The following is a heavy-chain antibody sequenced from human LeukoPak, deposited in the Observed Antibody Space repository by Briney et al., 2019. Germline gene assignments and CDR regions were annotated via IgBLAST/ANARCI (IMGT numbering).Heavy chain of an antibody. CDR2: IWYDGSNK. CDR1: GFTFSSYG. V-gene: IGHV3-33*01. Sequence: GGSLRLSCAASGFTFSSYGMHWVRQAPGKGLEWVAVIWYDGSNKYYADSVKGRFTISRDNSKNTLYLQMNSLRAEDTAVYYCARDLEVGATFSPVDYWGQGTLVTVSS. J-gene: IGHJ4*02. CDR3: ARDLEVGATFSPVDY. D-gene: IGHD1-26*01.